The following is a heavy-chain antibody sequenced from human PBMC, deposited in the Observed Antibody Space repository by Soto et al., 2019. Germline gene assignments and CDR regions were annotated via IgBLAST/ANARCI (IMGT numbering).Heavy chain of an antibody. J-gene: IGHJ5*02. CDR2: IRQDGGAQ. CDR3: VRGGHGSGSYLGSS. V-gene: IGHV3-7*03. CDR1: GFTFTTYW. Sequence: LRRPLRLSCVASGFTFTTYWMSWVRQAPGKGLEWVANIRQDGGAQYYVDSVKGRFTISRDNAKNSVYLQMDSLRVEDTAVYYCVRGGHGSGSYLGSSWGQGILVTVSS. D-gene: IGHD3-10*01.